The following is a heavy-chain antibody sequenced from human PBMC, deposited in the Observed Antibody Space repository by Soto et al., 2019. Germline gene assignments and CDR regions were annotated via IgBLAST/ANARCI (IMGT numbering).Heavy chain of an antibody. J-gene: IGHJ4*02. D-gene: IGHD3-22*01. Sequence: ASVKVSCKASGYTFTTYGMSWVRQAPGQGLDWMGWISTYNGNTKHAERLQGRVTMTTDTTTSTAYMELRSLTSDDTAVYYCARGPTDYYDNSGNYFLDYWGQGTLVTVSS. CDR2: ISTYNGNT. CDR1: GYTFTTYG. CDR3: ARGPTDYYDNSGNYFLDY. V-gene: IGHV1-18*01.